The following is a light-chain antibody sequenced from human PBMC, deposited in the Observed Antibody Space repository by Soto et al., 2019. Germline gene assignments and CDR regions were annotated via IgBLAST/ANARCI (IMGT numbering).Light chain of an antibody. CDR1: SSDVGGYNS. V-gene: IGLV2-14*01. CDR3: SSYTTSSTLLYV. CDR2: EVS. J-gene: IGLJ1*01. Sequence: QSALTQPASVSGSPGQSITISCTGTSSDVGGYNSVSWYQQHPGKAPKLMIYEVSNRASGVSNRFSGSNSGNTASLTISGLQAEDEADYYCSSYTTSSTLLYVFGTGTKLTVL.